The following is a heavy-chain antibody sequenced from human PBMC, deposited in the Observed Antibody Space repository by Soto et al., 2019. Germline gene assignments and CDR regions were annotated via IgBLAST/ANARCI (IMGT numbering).Heavy chain of an antibody. CDR3: ASRSVPGYSYGEGFDY. Sequence: QVQLVESGGAVVQPGRSLRLSCAASGFTFSTYTMHWVRQAPGKGLEWVALIVYDGGKIHYADSVKGRFTISRDNSKNTLSLQMNSLTAEDPGIYYCASRSVPGYSYGEGFDYWGQGTLVTVSS. CDR2: IVYDGGKI. CDR1: GFTFSTYT. V-gene: IGHV3-30-3*01. D-gene: IGHD5-18*01. J-gene: IGHJ4*02.